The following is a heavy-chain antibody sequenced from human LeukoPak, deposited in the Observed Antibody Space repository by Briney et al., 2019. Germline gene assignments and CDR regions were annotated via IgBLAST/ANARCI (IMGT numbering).Heavy chain of an antibody. CDR1: GFTFDDYA. Sequence: PGRSLSLSCAASGFTFDDYAMHWVRQAPGKGLEWVSGISWNSGSIGYADSVKGRFTISRDNAKNTLYLQMNSLRAEDTAVYYCARKQKPDYWGQGTLVTVSS. CDR3: ARKQKPDY. CDR2: ISWNSGSI. V-gene: IGHV3-9*01. J-gene: IGHJ4*02. D-gene: IGHD1/OR15-1a*01.